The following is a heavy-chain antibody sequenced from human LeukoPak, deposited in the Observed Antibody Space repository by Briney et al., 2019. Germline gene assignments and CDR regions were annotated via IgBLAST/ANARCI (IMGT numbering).Heavy chain of an antibody. D-gene: IGHD5-18*01. J-gene: IGHJ4*02. CDR3: TTDQPLWLLRYYFDY. CDR2: ISGSGGST. CDR1: GFTFSGYA. V-gene: IGHV3-23*01. Sequence: GGSLRLSCAASGFTFSGYAMSWVRQAPGKGLEWVSAISGSGGSTYYADSVKGRFTISRDNSKNTLYLQMNSLKTEDTAVYYCTTDQPLWLLRYYFDYWGQGTLVTVSS.